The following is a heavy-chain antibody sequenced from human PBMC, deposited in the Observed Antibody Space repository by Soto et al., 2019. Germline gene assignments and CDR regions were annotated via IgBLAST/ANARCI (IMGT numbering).Heavy chain of an antibody. CDR2: IYQSGKT. V-gene: IGHV4-38-2*01. J-gene: IGHJ4*02. D-gene: IGHD2-2*01. Sequence: SETLSLTCGVSGFPVSYGYYWGWIRQPPGKGLEWLGSIYQSGKTYYNPSVKSRLTLSLDTSRNEFSLRLRPVTAADTAVYFCARLYCSSVIRYHDYWGPGVLVTVSS. CDR1: GFPVSYGYY. CDR3: ARLYCSSVIRYHDY.